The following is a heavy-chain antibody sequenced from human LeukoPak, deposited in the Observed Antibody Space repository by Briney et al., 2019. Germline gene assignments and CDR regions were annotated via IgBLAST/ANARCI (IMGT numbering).Heavy chain of an antibody. CDR3: ARGRGIHSSGWYWRRWFDP. CDR2: INHSGST. J-gene: IGHJ5*02. V-gene: IGHV4-34*01. CDR1: GGSFSGYY. D-gene: IGHD6-19*01. Sequence: SETLSLTCAVYGGSFSGYYWSWIRQPPGKGLEWIGEINHSGSTNYNPSLKSRVTISVVTSKNQFSLKLSSVTAADTAVYYCARGRGIHSSGWYWRRWFDPWGQGTLVTVSS.